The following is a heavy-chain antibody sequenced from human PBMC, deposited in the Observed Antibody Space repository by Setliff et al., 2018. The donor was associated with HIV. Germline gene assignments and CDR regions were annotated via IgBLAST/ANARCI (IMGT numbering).Heavy chain of an antibody. CDR3: AKDKGGYNCNYFDY. CDR2: VHYNGNDK. V-gene: IGHV3-30*02. CDR1: GFTLSTYG. Sequence: PGESLKISCATSGFTLSTYGMHWVRQAPGKGLEWVARVHYNGNDKFYVDSVKGRFTISRDNSENTLYLQMDGLRAEDTAVYYCAKDKGGYNCNYFDYWGPGTQVTVSS. D-gene: IGHD1-20*01. J-gene: IGHJ4*02.